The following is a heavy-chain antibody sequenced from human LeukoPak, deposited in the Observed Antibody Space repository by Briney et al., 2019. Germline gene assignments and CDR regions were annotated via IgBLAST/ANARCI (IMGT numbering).Heavy chain of an antibody. Sequence: ASVKVSCKASGYTFTSYGISWVRQAPGQGLEWMGWISAYNGNTNYAQKLQGRVTMTTDTSTSTAYMELRSLRSDDTAVYYCASTYCSSTSCPFDPWGQGTLVTVSS. CDR1: GYTFTSYG. D-gene: IGHD2-2*01. CDR3: ASTYCSSTSCPFDP. J-gene: IGHJ5*02. CDR2: ISAYNGNT. V-gene: IGHV1-18*01.